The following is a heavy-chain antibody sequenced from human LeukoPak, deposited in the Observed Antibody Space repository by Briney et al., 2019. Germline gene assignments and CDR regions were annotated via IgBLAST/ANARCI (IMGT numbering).Heavy chain of an antibody. D-gene: IGHD5-18*01. CDR3: AGLRGYSNS. V-gene: IGHV4-39*01. CDR2: IYHSGST. J-gene: IGHJ5*02. CDR1: GGSISSSSYY. Sequence: SETLSLTCTVSGGSISSSSYYWGWIRQPPGKGLEWIGSIYHSGSTYYNPSLKSRVTISVDTSKNQFSLKLSSVTATDTAVYYCAGLRGYSNSWGQGTLVTVSS.